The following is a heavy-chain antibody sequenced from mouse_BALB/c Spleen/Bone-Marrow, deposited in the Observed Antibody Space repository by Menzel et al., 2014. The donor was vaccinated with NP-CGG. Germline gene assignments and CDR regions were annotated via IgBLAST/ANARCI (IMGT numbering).Heavy chain of an antibody. J-gene: IGHJ1*01. CDR1: GNTFTSYD. Sequence: VQLQQSGVELVKPGASVKLSCKASGNTFTSYDINWVRQRPEQGLEWIGWIFPGDSTTMYNEKFKGKATLSTDKSSSTVHMQLSRLTSEDSAVYFCVRSRLRDWYFDVWGAGTTVTISS. CDR3: VRSRLRDWYFDV. V-gene: IGHV1S56*01. D-gene: IGHD1-2*01. CDR2: IFPGDSTT.